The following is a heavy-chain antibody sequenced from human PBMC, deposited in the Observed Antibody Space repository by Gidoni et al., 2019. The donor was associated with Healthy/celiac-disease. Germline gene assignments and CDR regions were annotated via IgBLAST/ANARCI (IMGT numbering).Heavy chain of an antibody. CDR2: MNPNSGNT. J-gene: IGHJ4*02. CDR1: GYTFTSYD. CDR3: ARGYCSSTSCYFFDY. V-gene: IGHV1-8*01. D-gene: IGHD2-2*01. Sequence: QVPLVQSGAEVTKPGASVKVSCKASGYTFTSYDINWVRQATGQGLEWMGWMNPNSGNTGYAQKFQGRVTRTRNTSISTAYMELSSLRSEDTAVYYCARGYCSSTSCYFFDYWGQGTLVTVSS.